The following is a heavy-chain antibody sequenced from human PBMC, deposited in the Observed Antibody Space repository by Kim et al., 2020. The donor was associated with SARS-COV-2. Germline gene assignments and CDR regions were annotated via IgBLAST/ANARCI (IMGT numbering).Heavy chain of an antibody. J-gene: IGHJ3*02. CDR1: GFTVSSNY. CDR2: IYSGGST. CDR3: ARAVVAARPGFGAFDI. Sequence: GGSLRLSCAASGFTVSSNYMSWVRQAPGKGLEWVSVIYSGGSTYYADSVKGRFTISRHNSKNTLYLQMNSLRAEDTAVYYCARAVVAARPGFGAFDIWGQGTMVTVSS. V-gene: IGHV3-53*01. D-gene: IGHD6-6*01.